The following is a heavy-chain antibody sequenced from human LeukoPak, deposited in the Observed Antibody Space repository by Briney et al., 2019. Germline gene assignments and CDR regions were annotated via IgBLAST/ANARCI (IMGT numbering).Heavy chain of an antibody. J-gene: IGHJ5*02. CDR2: IYYSGST. CDR1: GGSISSSSYY. Sequence: SETLSLTCTVSGGSISSSSYYWGWIRQPPGKGLEWIGSIYYSGSTYYNPSLKSRVTISVDTSKNQFSLKLSSVTAADTAVYYCARDLGAAAATAGFDPWGQGTLVTVSS. D-gene: IGHD6-13*01. V-gene: IGHV4-39*02. CDR3: ARDLGAAAATAGFDP.